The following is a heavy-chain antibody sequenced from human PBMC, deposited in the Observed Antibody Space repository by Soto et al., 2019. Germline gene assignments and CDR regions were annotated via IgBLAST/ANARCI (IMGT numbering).Heavy chain of an antibody. CDR1: GFTFSSYG. CDR3: ARGPYYGSGSYYNAPDAFDI. Sequence: GGSLRLSCAASGFTFSSYGMHWVRQAPGKGLEWVAVIWYDGSNKYYADSVKGRFTISRDNSKNTLYLQMNSLRVEDTAVYYCARGPYYGSGSYYNAPDAFDIWGQGTMVT. CDR2: IWYDGSNK. D-gene: IGHD3-10*01. V-gene: IGHV3-33*01. J-gene: IGHJ3*02.